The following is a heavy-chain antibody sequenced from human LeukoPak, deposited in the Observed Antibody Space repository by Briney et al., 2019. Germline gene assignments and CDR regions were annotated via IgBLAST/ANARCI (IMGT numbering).Heavy chain of an antibody. D-gene: IGHD3-16*01. V-gene: IGHV1-69*05. CDR3: AATSIILNWFDP. CDR1: GGSFGDFA. J-gene: IGHJ5*02. Sequence: SVKVSCKASGGSFGDFAIIWVRQAPGHGLELMGRSVPMSDTKDYAQKFQGRVTFTTDESTTTAHMELSNLSPEDTAVYYCAATSIILNWFDPWGQGTLVTVSS. CDR2: SVPMSDTK.